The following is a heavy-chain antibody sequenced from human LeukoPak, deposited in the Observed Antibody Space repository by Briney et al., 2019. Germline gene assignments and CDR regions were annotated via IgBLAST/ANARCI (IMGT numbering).Heavy chain of an antibody. CDR2: IYYSGST. J-gene: IGHJ6*03. CDR3: ARGKAFMDV. CDR1: GGSISSYY. V-gene: IGHV4-59*01. Sequence: SETLSLTCTVSGGSISSYYWSWIRQPPGKGLEWIGYIYYSGSTNYNPSLKSRVTISVDTSKNQFSLKLSSVTAADTAMYYCARGKAFMDVWGKGTTVTVSS.